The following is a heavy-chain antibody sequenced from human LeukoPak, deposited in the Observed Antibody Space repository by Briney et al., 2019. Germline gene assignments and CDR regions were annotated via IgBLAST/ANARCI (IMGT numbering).Heavy chain of an antibody. CDR2: INHSGST. D-gene: IGHD3-22*01. CDR1: GGSFSGYY. Sequence: SETLSLTCAVYGGSFSGYYWSWIRQPPGKGLEWIGEINHSGSTNYNPSLKSRVTISVDTSKNQFSLKLSSVTAADTAVYYCARQYYYDSGGYYQNYYYYGMDVWGQGTTVTVSS. CDR3: ARQYYYDSGGYYQNYYYYGMDV. V-gene: IGHV4-34*01. J-gene: IGHJ6*02.